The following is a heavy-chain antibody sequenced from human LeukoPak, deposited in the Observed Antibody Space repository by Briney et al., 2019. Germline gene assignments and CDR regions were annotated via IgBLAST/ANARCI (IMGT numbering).Heavy chain of an antibody. CDR3: ASSPSYSSSWYALGS. CDR1: GFTFSSYD. CDR2: IGTTGDT. D-gene: IGHD6-13*01. J-gene: IGHJ4*02. Sequence: GGSLRLSCAASGFTFSSYDMHWVRQATGKGLEGVSAIGTTGDTYHSHSVRGRFTISRENAKNSLFLQMNSLRAGDTAVYFCASSPSYSSSWYALGSWGQGTLVTVSS. V-gene: IGHV3-13*01.